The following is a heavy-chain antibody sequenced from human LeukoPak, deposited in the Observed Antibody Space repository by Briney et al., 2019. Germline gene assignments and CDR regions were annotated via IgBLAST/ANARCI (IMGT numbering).Heavy chain of an antibody. V-gene: IGHV3-11*04. D-gene: IGHD2-15*01. Sequence: GGSLRLSCAASGFTFSDYYMSWIRQAPGKGLEWVSYISSSGSTIYYADYVKGRFTISRDNAKSSLYLQMNSLRAADTAVYYCATTYRPSCWFDPWGQGTLVTVSS. CDR2: ISSSGSTI. CDR3: ATTYRPSCWFDP. CDR1: GFTFSDYY. J-gene: IGHJ5*02.